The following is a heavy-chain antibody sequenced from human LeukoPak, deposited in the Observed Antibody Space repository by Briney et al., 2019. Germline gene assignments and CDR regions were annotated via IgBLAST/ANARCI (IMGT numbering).Heavy chain of an antibody. D-gene: IGHD3-22*01. CDR1: GVAISSYA. CDR2: ISYDGSNK. J-gene: IGHJ4*02. Sequence: HTGGSLRLPCGASGVAISSYAMHWVRQAPGKGLEWVAVISYDGSNKYYVDSVKDRFTISRDNSKNTVYLQMNSLRPEGTAVYFCARDHSYHDTSGYYLNWGQGILVTVSS. V-gene: IGHV3-30*04. CDR3: ARDHSYHDTSGYYLN.